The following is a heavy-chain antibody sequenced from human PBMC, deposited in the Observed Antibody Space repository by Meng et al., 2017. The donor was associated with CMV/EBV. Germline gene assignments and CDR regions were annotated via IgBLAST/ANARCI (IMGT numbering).Heavy chain of an antibody. J-gene: IGHJ4*02. CDR3: ARGRGITVTTPFDY. CDR2: IIPILGIA. CDR1: GGTFSSYA. V-gene: IGHV1-69*10. D-gene: IGHD4-17*01. Sequence: SVKVSCKASGGTFSSYATSWVRQAPGQGLEWMGGIIPILGIANYAQKFQGRVTITADKSTSTAYMELSSLRSEDTAVYYCARGRGITVTTPFDYWGQGTLVTVSS.